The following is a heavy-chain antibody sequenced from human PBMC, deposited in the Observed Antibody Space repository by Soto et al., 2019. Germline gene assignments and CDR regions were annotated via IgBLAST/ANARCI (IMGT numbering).Heavy chain of an antibody. CDR3: AKDRIYGGDAFDI. D-gene: IGHD4-17*01. J-gene: IGHJ3*02. Sequence: EVQLLESGGGLVQPGGSLRLSCAASGFTFSSYAMSWVRQAPGKGLEWVSAISGSGGSTYYADSVKGRFTISRDNSKNTLYLQINSLRAEDTAVYYCAKDRIYGGDAFDIWGQGTMVTVSS. CDR1: GFTFSSYA. CDR2: ISGSGGST. V-gene: IGHV3-23*01.